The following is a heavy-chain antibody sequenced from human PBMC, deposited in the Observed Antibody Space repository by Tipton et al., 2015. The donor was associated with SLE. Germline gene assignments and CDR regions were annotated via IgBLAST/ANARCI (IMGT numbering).Heavy chain of an antibody. Sequence: SLRLSCAASGFTFSSYAMHWVRQAPGKGLEYVSAISSNGGSTYYADSVKGRFTISRDNSKNTLYLQMGSPRAEDMAVYYCARDRGYGGNSYWYYYYGMDVWGQGTTVTVSS. CDR1: GFTFSSYA. CDR3: ARDRGYGGNSYWYYYYGMDV. V-gene: IGHV3-64*02. D-gene: IGHD4-23*01. J-gene: IGHJ6*02. CDR2: ISSNGGST.